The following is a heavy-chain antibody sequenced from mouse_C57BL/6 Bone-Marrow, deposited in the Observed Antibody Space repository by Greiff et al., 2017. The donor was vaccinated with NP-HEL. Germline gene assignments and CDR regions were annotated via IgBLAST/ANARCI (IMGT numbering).Heavy chain of an antibody. CDR3: ARSNWDWYFDV. V-gene: IGHV1-80*01. Sequence: VKLMESGAELVKPGASVKISCKASGYAFSSYWMNWVKQRPGKGLEWIGQIYPGDGDTNYNGKFKGKATLTADKSSSTAYMQLSSLTSEDSAVYFCARSNWDWYFDVWGTGTTVTVSS. CDR1: GYAFSSYW. CDR2: IYPGDGDT. D-gene: IGHD4-1*01. J-gene: IGHJ1*03.